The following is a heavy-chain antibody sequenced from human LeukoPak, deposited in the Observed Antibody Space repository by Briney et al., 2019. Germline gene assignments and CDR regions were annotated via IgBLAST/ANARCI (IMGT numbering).Heavy chain of an antibody. V-gene: IGHV1-18*01. CDR1: GFIFTSYG. D-gene: IGHD4-11*01. J-gene: IGHJ2*01. CDR3: ARIADYSLNWYFDL. Sequence: ASVKVSCKASGFIFTSYGISWVRQAPGQGLEWLGWISAYNGDTKYAQEVQGRVTMTTDTSTSTAYMDLRSLRSDDTAVYYCARIADYSLNWYFDLWGRGTLVTVSS. CDR2: ISAYNGDT.